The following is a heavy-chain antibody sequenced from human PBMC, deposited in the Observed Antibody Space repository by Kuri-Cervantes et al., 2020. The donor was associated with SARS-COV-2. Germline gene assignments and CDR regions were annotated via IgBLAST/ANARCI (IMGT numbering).Heavy chain of an antibody. CDR3: AREGEYQLLYSSGIYYYGMDV. D-gene: IGHD2-2*02. CDR1: GYTFTGYY. CDR2: INPNSGGT. J-gene: IGHJ6*02. Sequence: ASVKVSCKASGYTFTGYYMHWVRQAPGRGLEWMGWINPNSGGTNYAQKFQGRVTMTRDTSISTAYMELSRLRSDDTAVYYCAREGEYQLLYSSGIYYYGMDVWGQGTTVTVSS. V-gene: IGHV1-2*02.